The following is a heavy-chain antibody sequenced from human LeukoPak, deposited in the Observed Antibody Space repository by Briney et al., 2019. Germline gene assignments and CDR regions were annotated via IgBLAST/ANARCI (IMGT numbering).Heavy chain of an antibody. CDR3: ASSLIRYNWNDGSDAFDI. CDR2: IYPDDSQT. CDR1: GYYFNNYW. Sequence: GESLKISCKGSGYYFNNYWITWVRQMPGKGLEWMGIIYPDDSQTRYSPSFQGQVTISADKSIRTAYLQWRSLKASDTAMYYCASSLIRYNWNDGSDAFDIWGQGTMVTVSS. V-gene: IGHV5-51*01. J-gene: IGHJ3*02. D-gene: IGHD1-1*01.